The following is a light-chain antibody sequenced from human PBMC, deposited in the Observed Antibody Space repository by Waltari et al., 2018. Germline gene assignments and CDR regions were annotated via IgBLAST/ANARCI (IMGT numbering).Light chain of an antibody. V-gene: IGKV3-20*01. CDR2: GAS. CDR3: QHYLKLPVT. Sequence: LTQSPGTLSLSLGERATVSCRASQSVSRALAWYQQKPGQAPRLLIYGASTRATGIPDRFSGSGSGTDFSLTISRLEPEDFAVYYCQHYLKLPVTFGQGTTVEI. CDR1: QSVSRA. J-gene: IGKJ1*01.